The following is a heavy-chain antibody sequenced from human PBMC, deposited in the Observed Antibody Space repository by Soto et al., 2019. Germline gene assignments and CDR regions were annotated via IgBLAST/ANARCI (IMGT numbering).Heavy chain of an antibody. CDR1: GFTVSSYA. D-gene: IGHD5-18*01. V-gene: IGHV3-30-3*01. CDR3: ARDLSYGCPGLAVFFQH. Sequence: PGGSLRLSCAASGFTVSSYAMHWIRQAPGKGLEWVAVISYDGSNKYYADSVKGRFTISRDNSKNTLYLQMNSLRAEDTAVYYCARDLSYGCPGLAVFFQHWGQGTLVTVSS. CDR2: ISYDGSNK. J-gene: IGHJ1*01.